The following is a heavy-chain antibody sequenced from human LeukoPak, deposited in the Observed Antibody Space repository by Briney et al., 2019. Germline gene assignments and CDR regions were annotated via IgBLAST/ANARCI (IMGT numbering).Heavy chain of an antibody. CDR2: ISSSGSTI. D-gene: IGHD1-7*01. V-gene: IGHV3-48*03. CDR3: ARGVSGNYGRFDY. Sequence: GGSLRLSCAASGFTFSSYEMNWVRQAPGKGLEWVSYISSSGSTIYYADSVKGRFTISRDNAKNTLYLQINSLRAEDTAMYYCARGVSGNYGRFDYWGQGILVTVSS. J-gene: IGHJ4*02. CDR1: GFTFSSYE.